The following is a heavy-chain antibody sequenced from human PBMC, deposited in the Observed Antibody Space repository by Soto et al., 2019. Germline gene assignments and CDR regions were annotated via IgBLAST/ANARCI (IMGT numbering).Heavy chain of an antibody. CDR3: ARDSGTAMNTFDY. CDR1: GGTFSSYT. V-gene: IGHV1-69*04. CDR2: IIPILGIA. Sequence: ASVEVSCKASGGTFSSYTISWVRQAPGQGLEWMGRIIPILGIANYAQKFQGRVTITADKSTSTAYMELSSLRSEDTAVYYCARDSGTAMNTFDYWGQGTLVTVSS. D-gene: IGHD5-18*01. J-gene: IGHJ4*02.